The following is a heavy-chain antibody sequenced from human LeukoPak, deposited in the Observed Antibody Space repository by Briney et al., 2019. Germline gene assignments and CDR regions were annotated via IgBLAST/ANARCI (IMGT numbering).Heavy chain of an antibody. D-gene: IGHD6-6*01. CDR1: GGSFSGYY. J-gene: IGHJ4*02. Sequence: SETLSLTCAVYGGSFSGYYWSWIRQPSGKGLEWIGEINHSGSTNYNPSLKSRVTISVDTSKNQFSLKLSSVTAADTAVYYCARGRIAARPVLDYWGQGTLVTVSS. V-gene: IGHV4-34*01. CDR3: ARGRIAARPVLDY. CDR2: INHSGST.